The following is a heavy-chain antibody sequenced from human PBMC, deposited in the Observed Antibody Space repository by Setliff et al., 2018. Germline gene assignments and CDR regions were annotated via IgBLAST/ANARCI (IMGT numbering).Heavy chain of an antibody. CDR2: IYWTDEK. Sequence: SGPTLVNPTQTLTLTCTFSGFSLSTSLVGVGWIRQPPGKALEWLALIYWTDEKRYSPSLKSRLTITKDTSKNQVVLTMTNMDPVDTATYYCAHIAGGGNSPRQDYWGQGTLVTVSS. CDR1: GFSLSTSLVG. J-gene: IGHJ4*02. CDR3: AHIAGGGNSPRQDY. D-gene: IGHD2-21*01. V-gene: IGHV2-5*01.